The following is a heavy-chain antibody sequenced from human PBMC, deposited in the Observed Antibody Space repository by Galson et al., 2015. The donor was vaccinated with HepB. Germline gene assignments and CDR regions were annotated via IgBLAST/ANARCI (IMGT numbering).Heavy chain of an antibody. D-gene: IGHD5-12*01. CDR2: IRRNTYGGKT. CDR1: GFTSGDYT. J-gene: IGHJ4*02. CDR3: SGDRRGGYGPFDY. Sequence: SLRLSCAASGFTSGDYTVTWFRQAPGKGLEWVGYIRRNTYGGKTEYAASVKGRFTFSRDDSKNIVYLRMNSLKTEDTAMYYCSGDRRGGYGPFDYWGQGTLVTVSS. V-gene: IGHV3-49*03.